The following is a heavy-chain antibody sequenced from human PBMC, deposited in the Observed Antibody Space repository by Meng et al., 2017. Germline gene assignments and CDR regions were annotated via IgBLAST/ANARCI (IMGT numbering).Heavy chain of an antibody. CDR2: IWYDGSNK. CDR1: GFTFSSYG. D-gene: IGHD2-8*01. V-gene: IGHV3-33*01. J-gene: IGHJ4*02. Sequence: QVELGESGGGVVQPGRSLRLSCVASGFTFSSYGMHWVRQAPGKGLEWVAVIWYDGSNKYYADSVKGRFTISRDNSKNTLYLQMNSLRAEDTAVYYCATHCTNGVCYSYWGQGTLVTVSS. CDR3: ATHCTNGVCYSY.